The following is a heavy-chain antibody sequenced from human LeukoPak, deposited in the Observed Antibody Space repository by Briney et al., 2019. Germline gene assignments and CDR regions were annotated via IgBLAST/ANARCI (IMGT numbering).Heavy chain of an antibody. CDR3: ARDHTAYYYDSSGYPPWFDP. D-gene: IGHD3-22*01. J-gene: IGHJ5*02. Sequence: GGSLRLSCAASGFTFSSYAMNWVRQAPGKGLEWVAVISYDGSNKYYADSVKGRFTISRDNSKNTLYLQMNSLRAEDTAVYYCARDHTAYYYDSSGYPPWFDPWGQGTLVTVSS. V-gene: IGHV3-30*04. CDR1: GFTFSSYA. CDR2: ISYDGSNK.